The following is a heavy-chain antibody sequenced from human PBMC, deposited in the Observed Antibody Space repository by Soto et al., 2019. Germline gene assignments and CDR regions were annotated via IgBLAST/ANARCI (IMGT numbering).Heavy chain of an antibody. D-gene: IGHD4-17*01. V-gene: IGHV1-18*04. CDR2: ISGYSGNA. CDR3: AKRTSGTTWGESDY. Sequence: QVQVMQSGAEVKKPGDSVKVSCKTSGYIFSDYGINWVRQAPGQGLEWMGWISGYSGNANLAQKFQGRVTMTTDKSTRTAYMELRRLRSADTAVYYCAKRTSGTTWGESDYWGQGTLVTGSS. CDR1: GYIFSDYG. J-gene: IGHJ4*02.